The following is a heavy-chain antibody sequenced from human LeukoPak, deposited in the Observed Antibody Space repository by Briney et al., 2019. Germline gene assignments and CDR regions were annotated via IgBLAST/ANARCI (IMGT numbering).Heavy chain of an antibody. D-gene: IGHD2-15*01. J-gene: IGHJ5*02. CDR1: GGSISSGGYY. V-gene: IGHV4-61*08. Sequence: SQTLSLTCTVSGGSISSGGYYWSWIRQPPGKGLEWIGYIYYSGSTNYNPSLKSRVTISVDTSKNQFSLKLSSVTAADTAVYYCAGSEVVAALNWFDPWGQGTLVTVSS. CDR2: IYYSGST. CDR3: AGSEVVAALNWFDP.